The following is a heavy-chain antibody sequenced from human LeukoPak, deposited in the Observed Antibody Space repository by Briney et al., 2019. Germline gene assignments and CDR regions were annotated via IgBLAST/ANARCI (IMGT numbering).Heavy chain of an antibody. V-gene: IGHV4-39*01. CDR2: IYYSGST. CDR1: GGSISSSSYY. CDR3: ARRDCSSTSCYEDY. Sequence: SETLSLTCTVSGGSISSSSYYWGWIRQPPGKGLEWIGSIYYSGSTYYNPSLKSRVTISVDTSKNQFSLKLSSVTAADTAVYYCARRDCSSTSCYEDYWGQGTLVTVSS. J-gene: IGHJ4*02. D-gene: IGHD2-2*01.